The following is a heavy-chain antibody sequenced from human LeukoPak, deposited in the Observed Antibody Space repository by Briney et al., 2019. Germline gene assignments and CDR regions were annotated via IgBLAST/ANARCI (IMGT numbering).Heavy chain of an antibody. D-gene: IGHD3-22*01. Sequence: SVKVSCKASGGTFSSYAISWVRQAPGQGLEWMGGIIPIFGTANYAQKFQGRVTMTRNTSISTAYMELSSLRSEDTAVYYCARFPRDDYDSSGNPSDAFDIWGQGTMVTVSS. CDR1: GGTFSSYA. CDR3: ARFPRDDYDSSGNPSDAFDI. V-gene: IGHV1-69*05. J-gene: IGHJ3*02. CDR2: IIPIFGTA.